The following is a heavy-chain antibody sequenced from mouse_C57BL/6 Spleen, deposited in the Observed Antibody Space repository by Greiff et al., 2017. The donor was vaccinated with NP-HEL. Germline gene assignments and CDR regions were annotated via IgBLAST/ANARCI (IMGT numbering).Heavy chain of an antibody. CDR1: GYPFPTYW. CDR2: FHLGRGST. CDR3: ARWRGNYPWFAY. V-gene: IGHV1-55*01. Sequence: QLQQPGAELVKPGASGKMSCKALGYPFPTYWLTGVKQSPGQGLEWLGVFHLGRGSTNYNEKFKSKATLTVDTSSSTAYMQLSSLTSEDSAVYYCARWRGNYPWFAYWGQGTLVTVSA. J-gene: IGHJ3*01. D-gene: IGHD2-1*01.